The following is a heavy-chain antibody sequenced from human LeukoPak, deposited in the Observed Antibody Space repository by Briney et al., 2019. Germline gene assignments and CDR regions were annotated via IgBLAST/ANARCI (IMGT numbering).Heavy chain of an antibody. J-gene: IGHJ6*03. V-gene: IGHV4-4*09. Sequence: SETLSLTCTVSGGSISSYYWSWIRQPPGKGLEWIGYIYTSGSTNYNPSLNSRVTISVDTSKNQFSLKLSSVTAADTAVYYCARHGMVPYYDFWSGPRGYYYYYMDVWGKGTTVTVSS. CDR3: ARHGMVPYYDFWSGPRGYYYYYMDV. CDR2: IYTSGST. D-gene: IGHD3-3*01. CDR1: GGSISSYY.